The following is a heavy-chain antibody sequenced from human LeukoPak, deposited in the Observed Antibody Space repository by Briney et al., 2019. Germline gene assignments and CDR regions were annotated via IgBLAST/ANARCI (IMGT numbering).Heavy chain of an antibody. D-gene: IGHD3-10*01. CDR1: GFTFSSYW. J-gene: IGHJ3*02. V-gene: IGHV3-74*01. CDR2: INSDGSST. Sequence: GGSLRLSCAASGFTFSSYWMHWVRQAPGKGLVWVSRINSDGSSTSYADSVKGRFTISRDNSKNTLYLQMSSLRAEDTAVYYCAKGIWVVRGVIGDAFDIWGQGTMVSVSS. CDR3: AKGIWVVRGVIGDAFDI.